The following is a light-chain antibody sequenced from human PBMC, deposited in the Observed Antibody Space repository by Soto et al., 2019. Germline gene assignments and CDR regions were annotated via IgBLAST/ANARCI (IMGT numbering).Light chain of an antibody. Sequence: EVVLTQSPATLSLSPGERATLSCRASHSVISYLAWYQQKPGQAPRLLIYEASNRATGIPGRFSGSGSGTDLTLTVSSLEPEDFALYYCRQRSNWPYTFGQGTKLEI. CDR2: EAS. V-gene: IGKV3-11*01. CDR3: RQRSNWPYT. J-gene: IGKJ2*01. CDR1: HSVISY.